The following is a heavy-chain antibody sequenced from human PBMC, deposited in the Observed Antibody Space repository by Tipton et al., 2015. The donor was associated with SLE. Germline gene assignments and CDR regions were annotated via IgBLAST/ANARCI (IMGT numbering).Heavy chain of an antibody. V-gene: IGHV4-59*08. CDR1: GGSIRRYY. D-gene: IGHD3-22*01. CDR3: ARRYYDVSGYYHRFDY. Sequence: PGLVKPSETLSLSCSVSGGSIRRYYWSWIRQPPGKGLEWIGYLHSSGSTNYKPSLTSRVTISADTSKNQIFLRLSSVTAADTAVYFCARRYYDVSGYYHRFDYWGQGILVTVSS. J-gene: IGHJ4*02. CDR2: LHSSGST.